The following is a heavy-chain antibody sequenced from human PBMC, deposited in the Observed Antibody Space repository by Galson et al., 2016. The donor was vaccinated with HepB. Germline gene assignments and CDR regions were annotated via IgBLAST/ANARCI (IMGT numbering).Heavy chain of an antibody. CDR3: ARSDLADV. Sequence: SLRLSCAASGFTFSSYNMIWVRQAPGKGLEWVSSITRNSNYIYYAGSVKGRFTISRDNAKTSLYLQMNSLRAEDTAVYYCARSDLADVWGKGTTVTVSS. V-gene: IGHV3-21*06. CDR1: GFTFSSYN. D-gene: IGHD3-3*02. CDR2: ITRNSNYI. J-gene: IGHJ6*04.